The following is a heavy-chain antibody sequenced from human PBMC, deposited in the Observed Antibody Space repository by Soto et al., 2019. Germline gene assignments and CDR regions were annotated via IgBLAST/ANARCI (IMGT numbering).Heavy chain of an antibody. D-gene: IGHD6-19*01. CDR1: GGSISSSSYY. J-gene: IGHJ5*02. V-gene: IGHV4-39*01. CDR3: ASHYSSGWYLNWFDP. Sequence: QLQLQESGPGLVKPSETLSLTCTVSGGSISSSSYYWGWIRQPPGKGLEWIGSIYYSGSTYYNPSLKSRVTISVDTSKNQFSLKLSSVTAADTAVYYCASHYSSGWYLNWFDPWGQGTLVTVSS. CDR2: IYYSGST.